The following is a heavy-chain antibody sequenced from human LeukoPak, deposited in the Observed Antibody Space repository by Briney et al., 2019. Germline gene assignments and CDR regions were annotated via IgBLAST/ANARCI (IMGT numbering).Heavy chain of an antibody. Sequence: PSETLSLTCTVSGGSISSYYWSWIRQPPGKGLEWIGYIYYSGSTNYNPSLKSRVTISVDTSKNQFSLKLSSVTAADTAVYYCARMYISSWYLTRSQNWFDPWGQGTLVTVSS. CDR2: IYYSGST. CDR3: ARMYISSWYLTRSQNWFDP. V-gene: IGHV4-59*01. CDR1: GGSISSYY. J-gene: IGHJ5*02. D-gene: IGHD6-13*01.